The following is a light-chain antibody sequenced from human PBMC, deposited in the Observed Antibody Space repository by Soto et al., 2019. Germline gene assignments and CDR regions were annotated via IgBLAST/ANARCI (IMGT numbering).Light chain of an antibody. Sequence: DIQMTQSPSSLSASVGDRVTITCRASQGINNYLAWYQQKPGKVPKLLIYAASTLQSGVPSRFRGSTSGSGFTDYSLTIPSLQPEDFATYYCQHTYDTPAFGGGTTVQVK. CDR3: QHTYDTPA. J-gene: IGKJ4*01. V-gene: IGKV1-27*01. CDR1: QGINNY. CDR2: AAS.